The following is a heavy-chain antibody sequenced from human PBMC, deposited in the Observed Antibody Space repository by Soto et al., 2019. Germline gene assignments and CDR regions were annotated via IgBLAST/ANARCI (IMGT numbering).Heavy chain of an antibody. CDR2: IRGSGGST. J-gene: IGHJ4*02. CDR1: GFNFNYYA. Sequence: EVQLLESGGGLVQPGGSLRLSCAASGFNFNYYAMSWVRQAPGKGLEWVSAIRGSGGSTYSADSVKGRFTISKDTSKKTLYLQMNNLRAEDTGVYYCAKDGGGFSGYDPFDYWGQGTLVTVSS. CDR3: AKDGGGFSGYDPFDY. V-gene: IGHV3-23*01. D-gene: IGHD5-12*01.